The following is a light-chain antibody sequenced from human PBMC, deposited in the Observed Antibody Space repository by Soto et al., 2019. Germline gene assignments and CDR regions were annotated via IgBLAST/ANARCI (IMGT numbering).Light chain of an antibody. CDR2: GDS. Sequence: QSVLTQPPSVSGAPGQRVTISCTGSSSNIGAGYDVNWYQQLPETAPKLLIFGDSNRPPGVPDRFSGSKSGTSASLVITGLQADDEADYYCQSNDNGLSGSDVFGTGTKVTVL. CDR1: SSNIGAGYD. CDR3: QSNDNGLSGSDV. V-gene: IGLV1-40*01. J-gene: IGLJ1*01.